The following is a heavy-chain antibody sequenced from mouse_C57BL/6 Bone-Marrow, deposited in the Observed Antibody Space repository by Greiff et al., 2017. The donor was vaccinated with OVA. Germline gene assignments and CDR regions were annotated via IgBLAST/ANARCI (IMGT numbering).Heavy chain of an antibody. Sequence: EVQLQQSGPELVKPGASVKMSCKASGYTFTDYNMHWVKQSHGKSLEWIGYINPNNGGTSYNQKFKGKATLTVNKSSSTAYMELRSLTSEDSAVYYCARWRNWDPYYYAMDYWGQGTSVTVSS. CDR2: INPNNGGT. CDR3: ARWRNWDPYYYAMDY. J-gene: IGHJ4*01. V-gene: IGHV1-22*01. CDR1: GYTFTDYN. D-gene: IGHD4-1*01.